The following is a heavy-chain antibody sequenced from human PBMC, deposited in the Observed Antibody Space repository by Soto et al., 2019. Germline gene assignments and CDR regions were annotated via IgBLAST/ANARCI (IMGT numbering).Heavy chain of an antibody. Sequence: EVQLVESGGGLVQPGGSLRLSCAASGFTFSTYWMHWIRQVPGKGLEWVSRINSDASHTYYADSVKGRFTISRDNAKNTLHLEMNSRRAEDTAVYYCVRAGLCITTRCYGNWFAPWGQGTLVTVSS. D-gene: IGHD2-2*01. J-gene: IGHJ5*02. CDR2: INSDASHT. V-gene: IGHV3-74*01. CDR3: VRAGLCITTRCYGNWFAP. CDR1: GFTFSTYW.